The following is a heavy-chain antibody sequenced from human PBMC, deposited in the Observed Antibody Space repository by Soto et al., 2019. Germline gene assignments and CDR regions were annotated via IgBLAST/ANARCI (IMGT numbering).Heavy chain of an antibody. D-gene: IGHD3-3*01. J-gene: IGHJ4*02. V-gene: IGHV4-39*01. CDR2: INFNEIT. CDR3: ARQRVSGDYDS. CDR1: SGSITDSIYY. Sequence: SQTLSLTCNVSSGSITDSIYYWGWIRQPPGKGLEWIGNINFNEITYSSPSLKSRVTISIDTSKNRFSLKVNSVTAADTAVYHCARQRVSGDYDSWGQGTLVTVSS.